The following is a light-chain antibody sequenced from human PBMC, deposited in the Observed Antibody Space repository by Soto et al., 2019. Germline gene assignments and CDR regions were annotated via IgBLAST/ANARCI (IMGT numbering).Light chain of an antibody. Sequence: DIQITNSPSSLCASVKYRVISTSGACQSISNHLNWYQQKPGKAPKLLIYGISTRATGIPARFSGSGSGTEFSLTISSLQSEDFAVYYCQQYSKWPITFGQGTRLEIK. CDR1: QSISNH. V-gene: IGKV1-39*01. CDR2: GIS. CDR3: QQYSKWPIT. J-gene: IGKJ5*01.